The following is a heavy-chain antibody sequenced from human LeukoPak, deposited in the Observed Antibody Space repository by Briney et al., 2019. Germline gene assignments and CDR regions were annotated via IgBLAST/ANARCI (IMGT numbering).Heavy chain of an antibody. Sequence: GGSLRLSCAASGFTFSSYWMSWVRQAPGKGLEWVANIKQDGSEKYYVDSVKGRFTISRDNAKNSLYLQMNSLRAEDTAVYYYARDVFSTIFGVAYYYGMDVWGQGTTVTVSS. CDR1: GFTFSSYW. D-gene: IGHD3-3*01. CDR2: IKQDGSEK. V-gene: IGHV3-7*01. J-gene: IGHJ6*02. CDR3: ARDVFSTIFGVAYYYGMDV.